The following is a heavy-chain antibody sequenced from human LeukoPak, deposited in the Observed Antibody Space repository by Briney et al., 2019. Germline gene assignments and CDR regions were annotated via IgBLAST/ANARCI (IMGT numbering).Heavy chain of an antibody. CDR2: INPNSGGT. D-gene: IGHD2-2*01. CDR1: GYTFNGYY. J-gene: IGHJ4*02. Sequence: ASVKVSCKASGYTFNGYYMHWVRQAPGQGLEWMGWINPNSGGTNYAQKFQGWVTMTRDTSISTAYMELSRLRSDDTAVYYCARVPGYCSSTSCPYYFDYWGQGTLVTVSS. V-gene: IGHV1-2*04. CDR3: ARVPGYCSSTSCPYYFDY.